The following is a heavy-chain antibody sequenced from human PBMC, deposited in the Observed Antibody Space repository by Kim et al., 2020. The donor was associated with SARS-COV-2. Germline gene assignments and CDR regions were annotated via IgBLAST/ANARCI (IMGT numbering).Heavy chain of an antibody. D-gene: IGHD2-21*01. V-gene: IGHV3-48*02. CDR3: ESGIFSGGDQQPDY. CDR1: GFTFSTYT. J-gene: IGHJ4*02. CDR2: IDTSSATI. Sequence: GWSLRLSCAASGFTFSTYTFNWVRQAPGKGLEWVLYIDTSSATILYADSVKGRFTISRDNAKNLVFLHMSSLRDEDTAVYYCESGIFSGGDQQPDYWGQGVLVTVST.